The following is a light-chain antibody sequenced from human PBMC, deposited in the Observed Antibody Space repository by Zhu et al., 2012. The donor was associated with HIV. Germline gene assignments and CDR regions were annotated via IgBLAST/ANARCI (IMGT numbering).Light chain of an antibody. CDR2: ATS. CDR1: QSVSSSY. Sequence: EIVLTQSPGTLSLSPGERATLSCRASQSVSSSYLAWYQQKPGQAPRLLIYATSTRATGIPHRFTGSGSGTEFTLIISGLEPEDFAIYYCQQYDDSTLTFGGGTRVEDQT. CDR3: QQYDDSTLT. J-gene: IGKJ4*01. V-gene: IGKV3-20*01.